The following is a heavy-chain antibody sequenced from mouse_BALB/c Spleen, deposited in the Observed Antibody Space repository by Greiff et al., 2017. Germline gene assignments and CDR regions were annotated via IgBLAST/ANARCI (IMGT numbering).Heavy chain of an antibody. CDR3: VNGNPFAY. V-gene: IGHV10-1*02. Sequence: DAGGGLVQPKGSLKLSCAASGFTFNTYAMNWVRQAPGKGLEWVARIRSKSNNYATYYADSVKDRFTISRDDSQSMLYLQMNNLKTEDTAMYYCVNGNPFAYWGQGTLVTVSA. CDR2: IRSKSNNYAT. CDR1: GFTFNTYA. J-gene: IGHJ3*01. D-gene: IGHD2-1*01.